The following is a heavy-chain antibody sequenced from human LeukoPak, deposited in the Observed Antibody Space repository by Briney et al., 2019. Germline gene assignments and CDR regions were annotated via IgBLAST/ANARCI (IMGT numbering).Heavy chain of an antibody. J-gene: IGHJ4*02. CDR2: IYHTGST. CDR3: TRVRQGSQSDY. Sequence: SETLSLTCTVSGGSISSGNYHWAWIRQPPGKGLECIGSIYHTGSTYYNSSLERRVTISVDLSKNQFSLQLSSVTAADTAIYYCTRVRQGSQSDYGGQGTLVTVSS. V-gene: IGHV4-39*07. CDR1: GGSISSGNYH.